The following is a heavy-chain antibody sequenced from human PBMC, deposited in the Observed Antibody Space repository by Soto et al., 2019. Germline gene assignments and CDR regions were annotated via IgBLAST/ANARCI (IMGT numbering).Heavy chain of an antibody. CDR3: ARDGKGDYYLLIGYYNYYGMDV. J-gene: IGHJ6*02. V-gene: IGHV1-2*02. CDR1: GYSFTGYN. D-gene: IGHD3-9*01. Sequence: ASVKVSCKASGYSFTGYNLHWVRQAPGQGLEWMGWINPNSGGTNYAQKFQGRVTMTRDTSISLAYMELSRLRSDDTAVYYCARDGKGDYYLLIGYYNYYGMDVWGQGTTVTVSS. CDR2: INPNSGGT.